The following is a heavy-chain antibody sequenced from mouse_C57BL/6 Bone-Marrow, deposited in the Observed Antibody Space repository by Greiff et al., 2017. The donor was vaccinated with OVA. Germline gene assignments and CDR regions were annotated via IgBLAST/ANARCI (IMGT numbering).Heavy chain of an antibody. CDR3: ARWRDRSDYFEG. CDR1: GFTFSDYG. CDR2: ISSGSSTT. J-gene: IGHJ2*01. Sequence: EVTLVESGAGLVKPGASLKLSCAASGFTFSDYGMHWVRQAPEQGLEWVGYISSGSSTTYYAANVKGQVTISRDTANNTLFLQLTSLKSEDTAMYYCARWRDRSDYFEGWGKGTTLTVSS. V-gene: IGHV5-17*01. D-gene: IGHD3-3*01.